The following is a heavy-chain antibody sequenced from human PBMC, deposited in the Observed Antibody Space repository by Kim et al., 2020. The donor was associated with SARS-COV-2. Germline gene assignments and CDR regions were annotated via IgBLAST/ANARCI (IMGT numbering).Heavy chain of an antibody. CDR3: ARGLTTRYYYGVDV. V-gene: IGHV1-8*01. Sequence: YAQKFQGRVTMTRNTSIDTAYLELSSLTSEDTAVYYCARGLTTRYYYGVDVWGQGTTVIVSS. D-gene: IGHD4-17*01. J-gene: IGHJ6*02.